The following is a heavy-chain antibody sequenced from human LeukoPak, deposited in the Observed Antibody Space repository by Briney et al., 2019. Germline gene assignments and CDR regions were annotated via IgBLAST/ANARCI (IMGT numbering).Heavy chain of an antibody. CDR3: ARAQGVVVVAATYWYFDL. CDR1: GFTFSSYA. V-gene: IGHV3-23*01. J-gene: IGHJ2*01. D-gene: IGHD2-15*01. Sequence: GGSLRLSCAASGFTFSSYAMSWVRQAPGKGLEWVSAISGSGGSTYYADSVKGRFTISRDNSKNTLYLQMNSLRAEDTAVYYCARAQGVVVVAATYWYFDLWGRGTLVTVSS. CDR2: ISGSGGST.